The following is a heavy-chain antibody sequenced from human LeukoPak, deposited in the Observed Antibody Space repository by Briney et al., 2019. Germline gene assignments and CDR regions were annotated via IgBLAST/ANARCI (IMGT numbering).Heavy chain of an antibody. Sequence: GSLRLSCSASGFTFRSYNMNWVRPAPGKGLEWVSYISSSSSTIYYADSVKGRFTISRDNAKNSLYLQMNSLRAEDTAVYYCAREGDGYNNRGFDYWGQGTLVTVSS. J-gene: IGHJ4*02. CDR1: GFTFRSYN. CDR2: ISSSSSTI. V-gene: IGHV3-48*01. D-gene: IGHD5-24*01. CDR3: AREGDGYNNRGFDY.